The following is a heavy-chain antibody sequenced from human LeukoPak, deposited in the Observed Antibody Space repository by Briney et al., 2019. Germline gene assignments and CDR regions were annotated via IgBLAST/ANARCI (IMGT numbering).Heavy chain of an antibody. V-gene: IGHV1-2*02. D-gene: IGHD4-17*01. CDR1: GYTFTGYY. CDR2: INPNSGGT. Sequence: ASVKDSCKASGYTFTGYYMHWVRQARGQGLAWMGWINPNSGGTNYAQKFQGRVTMTRDTSISTAYMELSRLRSDDTAVYYCARVDYGDYPVVDYWGQGTLVTVSS. J-gene: IGHJ4*02. CDR3: ARVDYGDYPVVDY.